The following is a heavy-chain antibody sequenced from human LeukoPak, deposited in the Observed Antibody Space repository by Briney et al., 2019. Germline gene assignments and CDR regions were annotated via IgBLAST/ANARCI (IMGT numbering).Heavy chain of an antibody. D-gene: IGHD2-2*03. CDR2: IWYDGGNK. J-gene: IGHJ6*02. CDR1: GFTFSSYG. V-gene: IGHV3-33*01. CDR3: ARDLDIVVVPAARGYYYYGMDV. Sequence: GGSLRLSCAASGFTFSSYGMHWVRQAPGKGLEWVAVIWYDGGNKYYADSVKGRFTISRDNSKNTLYLQMNSLRAEDTAVYYCARDLDIVVVPAARGYYYYGMDVWGQGTTVTVSS.